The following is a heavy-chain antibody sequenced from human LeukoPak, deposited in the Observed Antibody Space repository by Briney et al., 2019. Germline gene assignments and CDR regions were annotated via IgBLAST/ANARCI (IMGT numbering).Heavy chain of an antibody. CDR1: GYTFTSYG. D-gene: IGHD2-2*01. V-gene: IGHV1-18*01. J-gene: IGHJ4*02. Sequence: ASVKVSCKASGYTFTSYGISWERQAPGQGLEWMGWISAYNGNTNYAQKLQGRVTMTTDTSTSTAYMELRSLRSDDTAVYYCARVYCSSTSCYQIDYWGQGTLVTVSS. CDR3: ARVYCSSTSCYQIDY. CDR2: ISAYNGNT.